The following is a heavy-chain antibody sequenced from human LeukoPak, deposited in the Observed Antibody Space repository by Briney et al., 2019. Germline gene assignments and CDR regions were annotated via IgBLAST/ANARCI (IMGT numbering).Heavy chain of an antibody. CDR1: GFTFSSYG. CDR3: ARVGSSDAFDI. CDR2: ISGSGGST. Sequence: GGSLRLSCAASGFTFSSYGMSWVRQAPGKGLEWVSAISGSGGSTYYADSVKGRFTISRDNAKNSLYLQMNSLRAEDTAVYYCARVGSSDAFDIWGQGTMVTVSS. V-gene: IGHV3-23*01. D-gene: IGHD6-13*01. J-gene: IGHJ3*02.